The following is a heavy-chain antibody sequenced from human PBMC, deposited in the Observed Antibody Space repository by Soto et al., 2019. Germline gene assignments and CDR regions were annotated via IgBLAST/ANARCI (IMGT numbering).Heavy chain of an antibody. CDR3: ASLIATANTIDY. Sequence: GGSLRLSCAASGFTFNSCWMHWVRQAPGKGLVWVSNINSDGSDTRYADSVKGRFTISRDNAKNTLYLQMNSLRAEDTAVYYCASLIATANTIDYWGQGTLGTVS. J-gene: IGHJ4*02. CDR1: GFTFNSCW. V-gene: IGHV3-74*01. CDR2: INSDGSDT. D-gene: IGHD6-13*01.